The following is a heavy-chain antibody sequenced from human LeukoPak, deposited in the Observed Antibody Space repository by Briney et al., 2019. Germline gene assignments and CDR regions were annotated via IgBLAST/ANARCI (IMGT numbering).Heavy chain of an antibody. J-gene: IGHJ6*03. D-gene: IGHD2-21*01. V-gene: IGHV3-23*01. CDR3: AKVARNYYYYYMDV. Sequence: GGSLRLSCAASGFTFSSYAMSWVRQAPGKGLEWVSAISGSGGSTYYADSVKGRFTISRDNSKNTLYLQMNSLRTEDTAVYYCAKVARNYYYYYMDVWGKGTTVTVSS. CDR2: ISGSGGST. CDR1: GFTFSSYA.